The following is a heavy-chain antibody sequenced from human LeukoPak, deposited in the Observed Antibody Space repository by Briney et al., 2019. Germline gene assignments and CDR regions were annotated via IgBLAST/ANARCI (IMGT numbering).Heavy chain of an antibody. D-gene: IGHD5-24*01. Sequence: SQTLSLTCTVSGDSISSGGYYWRWLRQQLGKSREWIGYIYYGDSTYNNTYYNPTLKTRIIISVDTSKNQFSLKVTSLTAAGPVVYYGARDRDGYGYFDYWGQGTLVTVSS. CDR2: IYYGDSTYNNT. CDR1: GDSISSGGYY. CDR3: ARDRDGYGYFDY. V-gene: IGHV4-31*03. J-gene: IGHJ4*02.